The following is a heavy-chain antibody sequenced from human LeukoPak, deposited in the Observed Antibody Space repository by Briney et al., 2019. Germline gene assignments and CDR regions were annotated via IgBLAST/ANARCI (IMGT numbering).Heavy chain of an antibody. CDR2: ISHRGQNT. CDR1: GFTFSSYS. V-gene: IGHV3-23*01. J-gene: IGHJ4*02. CDR3: TKDLGSTTSYFDS. D-gene: IGHD7-27*01. Sequence: GGSLRLSCAASGFTFSSYSMNWVRQAPGKGLEWVSVISHRGQNTYYADSVKGRFTISRDNSKNTLYLQMNSLRAEDTAVYYCTKDLGSTTSYFDSWGQGILVTVSS.